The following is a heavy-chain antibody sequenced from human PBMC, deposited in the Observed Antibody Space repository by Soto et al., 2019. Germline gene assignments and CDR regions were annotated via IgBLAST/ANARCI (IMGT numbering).Heavy chain of an antibody. CDR3: TAAGNSSGLGY. Sequence: GGSLRLSCVFSGFTFSSIWMNWVRQAPGKGLEWVGRIKSKAGGGTADYATPVKGRFTISRDDSNNTVYLQMDSLKSEDTAVYYCTAAGNSSGLGYWVQGTLVTVSS. CDR2: IKSKAGGGTA. J-gene: IGHJ4*02. V-gene: IGHV3-15*07. CDR1: GFTFSSIW. D-gene: IGHD1-7*01.